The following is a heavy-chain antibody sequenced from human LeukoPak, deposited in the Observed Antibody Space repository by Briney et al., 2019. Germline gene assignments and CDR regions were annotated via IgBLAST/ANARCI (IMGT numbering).Heavy chain of an antibody. J-gene: IGHJ6*02. CDR1: GGSINSYY. D-gene: IGHD5-12*01. Sequence: SETLSLTCTVSGGSINSYYWSWIRQPPGKGLEWIGYIYYSGSTNYNPSLKSRVTISVDTSKNQFSLKLSSVTAADTAVYYCAREARGHSGYDSAYPYYYGMDVWGQGTTVTVSS. V-gene: IGHV4-59*01. CDR2: IYYSGST. CDR3: AREARGHSGYDSAYPYYYGMDV.